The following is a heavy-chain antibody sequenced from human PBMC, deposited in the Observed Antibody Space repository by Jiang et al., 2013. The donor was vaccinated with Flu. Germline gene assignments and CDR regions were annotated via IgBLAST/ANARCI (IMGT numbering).Heavy chain of an antibody. D-gene: IGHD3-22*01. CDR2: IYYSGST. Sequence: GPGLVKPSETLSLTCTVSGGSIISYYWSWIRQPPGKGLEWIGYIYYSGSTNYNPSLKSRVTMSVDTSKNQFSLNLSSVTAADTAVYYCARETYYYDSSGYLRFDPWGQGTLVTVSS. CDR1: GGSIISYY. J-gene: IGHJ5*02. V-gene: IGHV4-59*01. CDR3: ARETYYYDSSGYLRFDP.